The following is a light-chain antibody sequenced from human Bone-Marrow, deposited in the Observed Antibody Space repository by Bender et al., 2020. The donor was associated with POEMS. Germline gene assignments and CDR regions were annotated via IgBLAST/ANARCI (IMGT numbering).Light chain of an antibody. V-gene: IGLV1-44*01. J-gene: IGLJ1*01. CDR1: DSNFGGNH. Sequence: QSVLTQPPSASGTPGQSVIISCSGTDSNFGGNHVNWYQHLPGTAPRLVVYSNDQRPSGVPDRFSGSKSGTSASLTIGGYQSDDAADYYCAAWDESLNGHVVGTGNTVTVL. CDR3: AAWDESLNGHV. CDR2: SND.